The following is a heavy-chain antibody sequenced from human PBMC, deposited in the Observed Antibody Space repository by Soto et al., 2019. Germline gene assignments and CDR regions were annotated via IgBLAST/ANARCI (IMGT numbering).Heavy chain of an antibody. CDR3: ARHEGGVGGATRDMEV. Sequence: GESLKISCQGSGYSFAIYWIGWVRQMPGKGLECMWIIYPGDSDTRYSPSFQGQVTISAEKSISTAYLQWSSLKASDTAMYYCARHEGGVGGATRDMEVGGQGSTVTVSS. CDR1: GYSFAIYW. CDR2: IYPGDSDT. V-gene: IGHV5-51*01. J-gene: IGHJ6*02. D-gene: IGHD1-26*01.